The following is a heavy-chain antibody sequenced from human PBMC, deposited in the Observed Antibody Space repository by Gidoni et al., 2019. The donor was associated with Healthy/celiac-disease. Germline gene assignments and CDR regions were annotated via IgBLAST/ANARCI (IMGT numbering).Heavy chain of an antibody. Sequence: QVQLVQSGAEVKKPGAAVTVSCKASGYTFTGYYMHWVRQAPGQGLEWMGWINPNSGGTNYAQKFQGWVTMTRDTSISTAYMELSRLRSDDTAVYYCARTNIAAAGTGENWFDPWGQGTLVTVSS. CDR3: ARTNIAAAGTGENWFDP. J-gene: IGHJ5*02. D-gene: IGHD6-13*01. V-gene: IGHV1-2*04. CDR1: GYTFTGYY. CDR2: INPNSGGT.